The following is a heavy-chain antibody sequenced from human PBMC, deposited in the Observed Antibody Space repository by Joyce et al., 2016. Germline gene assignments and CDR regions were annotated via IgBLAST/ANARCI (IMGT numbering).Heavy chain of an antibody. V-gene: IGHV4-31*03. Sequence: QVQLQESGPGLVKPSQTLSLTCTVSSGSVSSGGYYWSWLRQHPGKGLEWVGYISYSGSTSYNPSPKSRVTISLDTSRNQFSLRLTSVTAADAAVYYCAREWVTPGAFDYWGQGALVTVSS. CDR2: ISYSGST. CDR3: AREWVTPGAFDY. D-gene: IGHD2-21*02. CDR1: SGSVSSGGYY. J-gene: IGHJ4*02.